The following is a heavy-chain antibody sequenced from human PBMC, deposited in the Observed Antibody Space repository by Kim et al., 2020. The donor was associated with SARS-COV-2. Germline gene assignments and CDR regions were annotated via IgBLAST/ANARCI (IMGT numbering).Heavy chain of an antibody. D-gene: IGHD3-9*01. Sequence: FTISRDNSKNTLYLQMNSLRAEDTAVYYCARDSVYYDILTGYYTRGYFDYWGQGTLVTVSS. V-gene: IGHV3-30*07. J-gene: IGHJ4*02. CDR3: ARDSVYYDILTGYYTRGYFDY.